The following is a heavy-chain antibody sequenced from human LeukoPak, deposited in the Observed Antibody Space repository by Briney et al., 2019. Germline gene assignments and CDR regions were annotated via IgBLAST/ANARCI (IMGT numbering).Heavy chain of an antibody. CDR1: GFTFSSYE. D-gene: IGHD3-3*01. J-gene: IGHJ4*02. Sequence: GGSLRLSCTASGFTFSSYEMNWVRQAPGKGLEWVSAISGSGGSTCYADSVKGRFTISRDNSKNTLYLQMNSLRAEDTAVYYCAKAEYYDFWSGYYTGFDYWGQGTLVTVSS. V-gene: IGHV3-23*01. CDR2: ISGSGGST. CDR3: AKAEYYDFWSGYYTGFDY.